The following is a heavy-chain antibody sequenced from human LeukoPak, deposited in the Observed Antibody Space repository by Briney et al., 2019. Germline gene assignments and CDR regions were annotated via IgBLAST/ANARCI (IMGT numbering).Heavy chain of an antibody. J-gene: IGHJ5*02. V-gene: IGHV1-69*13. CDR3: ARARRDQYSSSWYNWLDP. Sequence: SVKVSCKASGGTFSSYAISWVRQAPGQGLEWMGGIIPIFGTANYAQKFQGRVTITADESTSTAYMELSSLRSEDTAVYYCARARRDQYSSSWYNWLDPWGQGTLVTVSS. CDR1: GGTFSSYA. CDR2: IIPIFGTA. D-gene: IGHD6-13*01.